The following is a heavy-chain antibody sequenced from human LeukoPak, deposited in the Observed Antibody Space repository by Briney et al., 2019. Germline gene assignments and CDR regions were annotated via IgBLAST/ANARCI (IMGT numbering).Heavy chain of an antibody. J-gene: IGHJ4*02. V-gene: IGHV3-48*03. Sequence: GGSLRLSCAASGFTFSSYEMNWVRQAPGKGLEWVSYISSTGSTIYYADSVTGRFTISRDNDKNSLFLQMDALRVDDTAGYFCARDGRGGHNDFWGQGTLITVSS. D-gene: IGHD4-23*01. CDR1: GFTFSSYE. CDR2: ISSTGSTI. CDR3: ARDGRGGHNDF.